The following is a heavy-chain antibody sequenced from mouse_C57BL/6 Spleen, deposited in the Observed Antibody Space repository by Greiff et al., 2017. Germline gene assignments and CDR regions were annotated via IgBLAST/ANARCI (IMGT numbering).Heavy chain of an antibody. J-gene: IGHJ2*01. D-gene: IGHD2-1*01. CDR3: ARQGGYGNEDFDC. Sequence: QVQLQQPGAELVMPGASVKLSCKASGYTFTSYWMHWVKQRPGQGLEWIGEIDPSDSYTNYNQKFKGKSTLTVDKSSSTAYMQLSSLTSEDSAVYYCARQGGYGNEDFDCWGQGTTLTVSS. V-gene: IGHV1-69*01. CDR1: GYTFTSYW. CDR2: IDPSDSYT.